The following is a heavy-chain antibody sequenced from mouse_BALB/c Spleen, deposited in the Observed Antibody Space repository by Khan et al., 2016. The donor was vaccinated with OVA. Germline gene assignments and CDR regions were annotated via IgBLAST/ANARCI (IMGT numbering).Heavy chain of an antibody. CDR2: IYTYTGEP. J-gene: IGHJ4*01. Sequence: QVQLQQSGPELKKPGETVKISCKASGYTFTNYGMNWVKQAPGKGLKWMGWIYTYTGEPTYADDFKGRFAFSLESSASTAYLQINNLTNEDTATYFCARGSSRAIDYWGQGTSVTVSS. CDR1: GYTFTNYG. CDR3: ARGSSRAIDY. D-gene: IGHD1-1*01. V-gene: IGHV9-3-1*01.